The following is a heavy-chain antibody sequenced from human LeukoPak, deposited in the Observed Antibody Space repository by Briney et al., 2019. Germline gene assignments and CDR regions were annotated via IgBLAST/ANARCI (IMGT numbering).Heavy chain of an antibody. V-gene: IGHV1-2*02. Sequence: GASVKVSCKASGYTFTGYYMHWVRQAPGQGLEWMGWINPNSGGTNYAQKFQGRVTMTRDTSISTAYMELSRLRSDDTAVYYCAGEVRGTTSLFDYWGQGTLVTVSS. CDR3: AGEVRGTTSLFDY. J-gene: IGHJ4*02. CDR1: GYTFTGYY. CDR2: INPNSGGT. D-gene: IGHD1-7*01.